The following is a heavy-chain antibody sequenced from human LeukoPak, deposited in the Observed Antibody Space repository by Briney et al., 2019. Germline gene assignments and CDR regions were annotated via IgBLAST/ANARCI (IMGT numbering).Heavy chain of an antibody. Sequence: PGGTLRLSCAASGFTFSSYGMSWVRQAPGKGLEWVSAISGSGGSTYYADSVKGRLTISRDNSKNTLYLQMNSLRAEDTAVYYCAKDMASYNILTGFYRYRGLIDYWGQGTLVTVSS. CDR2: ISGSGGST. D-gene: IGHD3-9*01. CDR3: AKDMASYNILTGFYRYRGLIDY. V-gene: IGHV3-23*01. CDR1: GFTFSSYG. J-gene: IGHJ4*02.